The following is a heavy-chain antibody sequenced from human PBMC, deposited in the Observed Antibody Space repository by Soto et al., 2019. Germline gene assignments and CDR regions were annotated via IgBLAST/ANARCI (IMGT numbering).Heavy chain of an antibody. CDR1: GFTFSNYG. Sequence: QVQLVQSGGGVVQRGGSMRLSCATSGFTFSNYGMHWVRLAPGKGLEWVAVTRHEGTNKYYADSVKGRCTSSRDNYKNTVQLQMNSLRGEATVVYYWARELSGPLDYWGQGTLVTVSS. CDR3: ARELSGPLDY. J-gene: IGHJ4*02. CDR2: TRHEGTNK. V-gene: IGHV3-33*01.